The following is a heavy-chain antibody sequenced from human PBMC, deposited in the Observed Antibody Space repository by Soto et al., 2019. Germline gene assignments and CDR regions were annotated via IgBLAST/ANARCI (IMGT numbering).Heavy chain of an antibody. Sequence: SETLSLTCTVSGGSISSYYWSWIRQPPGKGLEWIGYIYYSGSTNYNPSLKSRVTISVDTSKNQFSLKLSSVTAADTAVYYCARGERSWFDPWGQGTLVTVSS. CDR2: IYYSGST. J-gene: IGHJ5*02. CDR1: GGSISSYY. CDR3: ARGERSWFDP. V-gene: IGHV4-59*12.